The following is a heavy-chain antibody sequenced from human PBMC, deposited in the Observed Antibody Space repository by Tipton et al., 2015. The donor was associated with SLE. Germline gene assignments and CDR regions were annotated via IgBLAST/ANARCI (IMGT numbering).Heavy chain of an antibody. Sequence: TLSLTCAVYGGSFSGYYWTWIRQPPGKGLEWIGEINHSGSTNYNPSLKSRVTISVDTSKNQFSLKLSSVTAADTAVYYCARVGDYYDSSGYHWDAFDIWGQGTMVTVSS. CDR3: ARVGDYYDSSGYHWDAFDI. V-gene: IGHV4-34*01. J-gene: IGHJ3*02. D-gene: IGHD3-22*01. CDR2: INHSGST. CDR1: GGSFSGYY.